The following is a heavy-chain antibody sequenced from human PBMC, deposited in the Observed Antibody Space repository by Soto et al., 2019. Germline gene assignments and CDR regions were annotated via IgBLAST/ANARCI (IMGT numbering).Heavy chain of an antibody. V-gene: IGHV4-34*01. D-gene: IGHD3-10*01. J-gene: IGHJ6*02. CDR1: GGSFSGYY. CDR3: ARDGPMVRGVKGLIHYYYYGMDV. Sequence: QVQLQQWGAGLLKPSETLSLTCAVYGGSFSGYYWSWIRQPPGKGLEWIGEINHSGSTNYNPSLKSRVPISVDTSKIQFSLRLSSVTAADAAVYYWARDGPMVRGVKGLIHYYYYGMDVWGQGTTVTGSS. CDR2: INHSGST.